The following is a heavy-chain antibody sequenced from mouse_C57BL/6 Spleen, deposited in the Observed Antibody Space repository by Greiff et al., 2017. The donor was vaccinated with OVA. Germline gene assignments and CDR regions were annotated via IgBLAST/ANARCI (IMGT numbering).Heavy chain of an antibody. CDR2: INPSSGYT. D-gene: IGHD1-1*01. Sequence: QVQLQQSGAELARPGASVKMSCKASGYTFTSYTMHWVKQRPGQGLEWIGYINPSSGYTKYNQKFKDKATLTADKSSSTAYMQLSSLTSEDSAVYYCASQDGILRYYYFDYWGQGTTLTVSS. J-gene: IGHJ2*01. CDR1: GYTFTSYT. CDR3: ASQDGILRYYYFDY. V-gene: IGHV1-4*01.